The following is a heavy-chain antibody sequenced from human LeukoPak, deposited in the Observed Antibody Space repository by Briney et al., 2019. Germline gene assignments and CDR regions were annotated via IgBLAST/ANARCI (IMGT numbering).Heavy chain of an antibody. V-gene: IGHV3-23*01. CDR2: ISGSGCGT. CDR1: GFPFSSYA. Sequence: GGSLRLSCAASGFPFSSYAMSWVRQAPGKGLEWVSAISGSGCGTYYADSVKGRFTISRENSKNTLYLQMNSLRDEETAVYYCAIDLGDITMIVTARGDWFDPWGQGTLVTVSS. J-gene: IGHJ5*02. D-gene: IGHD3-22*01. CDR3: AIDLGDITMIVTARGDWFDP.